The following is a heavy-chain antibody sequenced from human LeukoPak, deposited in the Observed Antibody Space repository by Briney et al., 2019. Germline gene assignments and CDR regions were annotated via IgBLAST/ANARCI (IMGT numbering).Heavy chain of an antibody. J-gene: IGHJ4*02. V-gene: IGHV4-30-4*08. D-gene: IGHD3-16*01. CDR1: GGSFSGYY. Sequence: SETLSLTCAVYGGSFSGYYWSWIRQPPGKGLEWIGYIYYSGSTYYNPSLKSRVTISVDTSKNQFSLKLSSVTAADTAVYYCASQLRGDGKAYWGQGTLVTVSS. CDR3: ASQLRGDGKAY. CDR2: IYYSGST.